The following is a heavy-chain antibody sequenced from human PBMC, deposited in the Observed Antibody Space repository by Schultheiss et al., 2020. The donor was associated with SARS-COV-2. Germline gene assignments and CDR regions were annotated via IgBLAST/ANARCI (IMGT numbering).Heavy chain of an antibody. CDR3: AKSGSPSSSPRLPNYYYMDV. V-gene: IGHV3-23*01. CDR1: GFTFSDYY. J-gene: IGHJ6*03. D-gene: IGHD6-6*01. Sequence: GGSLRLSCAASGFTFSDYYMTWLRQAPGKGLEWVSGITWSGGSTIYYADSVKGRFTISRDNSKNTLYLQMNSLRAEDTAVYYCAKSGSPSSSPRLPNYYYMDVWGKGTTVTVSS. CDR2: ITWSGGSTI.